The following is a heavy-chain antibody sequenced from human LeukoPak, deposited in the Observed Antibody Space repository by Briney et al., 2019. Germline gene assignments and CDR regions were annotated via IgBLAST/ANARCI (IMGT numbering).Heavy chain of an antibody. D-gene: IGHD3-9*01. V-gene: IGHV4-61*02. J-gene: IGHJ4*02. Sequence: NPSETLSLTCTVSGGSISSGSYYWSWIRQPAGKGLEWIGRIYTSGSTNYNPSLKSRVTISVDTSKNQFSLKLGSVTAADTALYYCAKSPILTGPEFDYWGQGTLVTVSS. CDR3: AKSPILTGPEFDY. CDR1: GGSISSGSYY. CDR2: IYTSGST.